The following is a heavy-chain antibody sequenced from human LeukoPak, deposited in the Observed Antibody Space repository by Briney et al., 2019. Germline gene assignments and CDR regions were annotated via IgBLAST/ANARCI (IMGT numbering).Heavy chain of an antibody. CDR1: GFTFSNAW. J-gene: IGHJ4*02. D-gene: IGHD2/OR15-2a*01. CDR2: IKRNADGGTT. V-gene: IGHV3-15*01. Sequence: KPGGSRRLSCAASGFTFSNAWMSWVRQAPGKGLEWVGRIKRNADGGTTDYAAPVKGRFTISRDDSKTTLYLQMNSLKTEDTAMYYCTTDDPVNRSWGQGTLVTVSS. CDR3: TTDDPVNRS.